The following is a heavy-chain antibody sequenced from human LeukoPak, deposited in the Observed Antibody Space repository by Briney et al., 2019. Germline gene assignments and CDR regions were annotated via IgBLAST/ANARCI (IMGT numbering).Heavy chain of an antibody. J-gene: IGHJ5*02. CDR1: GGSISSYY. CDR3: ARAGDYGDYRTNWFDP. D-gene: IGHD4-17*01. CDR2: IYYSGST. V-gene: IGHV4-59*08. Sequence: SETLSLTCTVSGGSISSYYWSWIRQPPGKGLEWIGYIYYSGSTNYNPSLKSRVTISVDTSKNQFSLKLSSVTAADTAVYYCARAGDYGDYRTNWFDPWGQGTPVTVSS.